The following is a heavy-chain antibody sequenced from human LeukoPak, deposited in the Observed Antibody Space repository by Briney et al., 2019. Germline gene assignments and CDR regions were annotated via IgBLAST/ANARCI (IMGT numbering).Heavy chain of an antibody. V-gene: IGHV3-66*02. CDR3: ARDRYSYGFALDC. D-gene: IGHD5-18*01. CDR1: GFTVSDEY. Sequence: GGSLRLSCAASGFTVSDEYMTWVRQAPGKGLEWVSVFHSGGSTYYADSVKGRFTISRDSSKNTLSLRMNSLRAEDSAVYYCARDRYSYGFALDCWGQGTLVTVSS. J-gene: IGHJ4*02. CDR2: FHSGGST.